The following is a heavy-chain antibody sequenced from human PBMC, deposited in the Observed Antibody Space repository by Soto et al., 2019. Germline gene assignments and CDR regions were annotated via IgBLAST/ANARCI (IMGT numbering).Heavy chain of an antibody. CDR2: IIPIFGTA. CDR1: GGTFSSYA. CDR3: ARLFPTEYDSSGNDAFDI. Sequence: QVQLLQSGAEVKKPGSSVKVSCKASGGTFSSYAISWVRQAPGQGLEWMGGIIPIFGTANSAQKFQGRVTITADESTSTAYMELSSLRSEDTAVYYCARLFPTEYDSSGNDAFDIWGQGTMVTVSS. D-gene: IGHD3-22*01. V-gene: IGHV1-69*01. J-gene: IGHJ3*02.